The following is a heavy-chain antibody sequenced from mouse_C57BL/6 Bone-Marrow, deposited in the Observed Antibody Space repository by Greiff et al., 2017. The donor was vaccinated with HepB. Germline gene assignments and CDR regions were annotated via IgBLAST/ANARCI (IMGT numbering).Heavy chain of an antibody. CDR1: GYTFTSYG. V-gene: IGHV1-81*01. D-gene: IGHD1-1*01. J-gene: IGHJ4*01. CDR3: AGGPITTVVARDYAMDY. CDR2: IYPRSGNT. Sequence: QVQLQQSGAELARPGASVKLSCKASGYTFTSYGISWVKQRTGQGLEWIGEIYPRSGNTYYNEKFKGKATLTADKSSSTAYMELRSLTSEDSAVYFCAGGPITTVVARDYAMDYWGQGTSVTVSS.